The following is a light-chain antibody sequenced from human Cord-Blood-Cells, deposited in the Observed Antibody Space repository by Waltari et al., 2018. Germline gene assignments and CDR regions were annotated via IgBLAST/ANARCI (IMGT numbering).Light chain of an antibody. Sequence: DIQMTQSTSSLSASVGDRVTITCRASQSISSYLNWYQQKPGKAPKLLIYAASSLQSGVTSRFSGSGSGTDFTLTISSLQPEDFATYYCQQSYSTPLYAFGQGTKLEIK. CDR3: QQSYSTPLYA. CDR2: AAS. J-gene: IGKJ2*01. CDR1: QSISSY. V-gene: IGKV1-39*01.